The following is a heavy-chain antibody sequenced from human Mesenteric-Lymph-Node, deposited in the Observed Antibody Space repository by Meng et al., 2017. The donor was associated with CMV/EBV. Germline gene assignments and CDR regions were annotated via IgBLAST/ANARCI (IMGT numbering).Heavy chain of an antibody. CDR2: IYYTGST. Sequence: SETLSLTCTVSGGSISSSSYYWGWIRQPPGKGLEWIGSIYYTGSTYYTPSLKSRVTISVDTSNNQFSLKMNSVTAADTAVYHCASKLGYYYHGMDVWGQGTTVTVSS. D-gene: IGHD3-16*01. V-gene: IGHV4-39*01. J-gene: IGHJ6*02. CDR3: ASKLGYYYHGMDV. CDR1: GGSISSSSYY.